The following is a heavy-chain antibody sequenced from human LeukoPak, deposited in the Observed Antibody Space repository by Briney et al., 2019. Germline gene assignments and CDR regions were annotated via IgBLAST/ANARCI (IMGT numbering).Heavy chain of an antibody. J-gene: IGHJ4*02. CDR3: ARVAKERVGGVYYFDY. Sequence: GGSLRLSCAASGFTFSDYDMHWVRPATGKGLGWVSAIGTAGDTYYTGSVKGRFTISRENAKTSLYLQMNSLRAGDTAVYYCARVAKERVGGVYYFDYWGQGTLVTVSS. CDR1: GFTFSDYD. V-gene: IGHV3-13*01. CDR2: IGTAGDT. D-gene: IGHD1-1*01.